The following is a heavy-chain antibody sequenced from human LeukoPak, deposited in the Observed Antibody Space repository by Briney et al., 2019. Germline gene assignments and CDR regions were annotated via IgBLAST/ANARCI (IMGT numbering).Heavy chain of an antibody. J-gene: IGHJ5*02. D-gene: IGHD1-1*01. CDR3: AKVAWSNWFDP. CDR2: ITGLGGST. V-gene: IGHV3-23*01. CDR1: GFTFSTYA. Sequence: GGSLRLSCAASGFTFSTYAMSWVRQAPGKGLEWVSAITGLGGSTYYADSVKGRFTISRDNPKNMLYLQMSSLRVEDTAVYYCAKVAWSNWFDPWGQGTLITVSS.